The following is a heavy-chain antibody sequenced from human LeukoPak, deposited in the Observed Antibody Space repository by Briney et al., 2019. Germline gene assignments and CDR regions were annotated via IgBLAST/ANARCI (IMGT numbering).Heavy chain of an antibody. CDR2: INHSGST. D-gene: IGHD6-19*01. J-gene: IGHJ4*02. CDR3: ARGLTPGIAVAGNHFGY. CDR1: GGSFSGYY. Sequence: SETLSLTCAVYGGSFSGYYWSWIRQPPGKGLEWIGEINHSGSTNYNPSLKSRVTISVDTSKNQFSLKLSSVTAADTAVYYCARGLTPGIAVAGNHFGYWGQGTLVTVSS. V-gene: IGHV4-34*01.